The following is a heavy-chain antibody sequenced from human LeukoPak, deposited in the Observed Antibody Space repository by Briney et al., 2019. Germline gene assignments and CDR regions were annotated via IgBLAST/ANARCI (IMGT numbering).Heavy chain of an antibody. CDR2: ISTDGTTA. CDR3: GSSEGGYIDY. CDR1: GLTFVKHY. V-gene: IGHV3-74*01. Sequence: GGSLRLSCAASGLTFVKHYLHWVRQAPGTGLLWVSRISTDGTTALYADSVRGRFTISRDNAKNTLYLHMNSLRGEDTAVYYCGSSEGGYIDYWGQGTPVTVSS. J-gene: IGHJ4*02. D-gene: IGHD2-15*01.